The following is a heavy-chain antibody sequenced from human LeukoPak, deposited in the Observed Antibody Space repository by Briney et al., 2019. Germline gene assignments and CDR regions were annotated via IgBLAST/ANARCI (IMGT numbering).Heavy chain of an antibody. J-gene: IGHJ6*03. CDR3: ARSLLPGGRYSSSWGWGEDYYMDV. D-gene: IGHD6-13*01. CDR2: IRSSSSTI. Sequence: GGSLRLSCAASGFTFSSYSMNWVRQAPGKGLEWVSYIRSSSSTIYYADSVKGRFTISRDNAKNSLYLQMNSLRAEDTAVYYCARSLLPGGRYSSSWGWGEDYYMDVWGKGTTVTVSS. V-gene: IGHV3-48*01. CDR1: GFTFSSYS.